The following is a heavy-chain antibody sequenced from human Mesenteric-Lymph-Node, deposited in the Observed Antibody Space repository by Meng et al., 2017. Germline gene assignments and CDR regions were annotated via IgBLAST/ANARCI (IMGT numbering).Heavy chain of an antibody. CDR2: IYSGAST. V-gene: IGHV3-53*04. J-gene: IGHJ4*02. CDR1: GFTVSSNY. Sequence: GESLKISCAASGFTVSSNYMSWVRQAPGKGLEWVSVIYSGASTYYADSVKGPFTISRHNSNNTLYLQTNGLRAEDTTAYYCASGRRYYVSGSYYKPPYYFDYWGQGTLVTVSS. D-gene: IGHD3-10*01. CDR3: ASGRRYYVSGSYYKPPYYFDY.